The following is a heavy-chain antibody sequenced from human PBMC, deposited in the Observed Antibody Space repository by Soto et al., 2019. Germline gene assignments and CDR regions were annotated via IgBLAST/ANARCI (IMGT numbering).Heavy chain of an antibody. CDR2: INPNSGGT. V-gene: IGHV1-2*04. CDR1: GYTFTGYY. J-gene: IGHJ3*02. D-gene: IGHD2-2*01. CDR3: ARGTDNCSSTSCLTHDAFDI. Sequence: ASVKVSCKASGYTFTGYYMHWVRQAPGQGLEWMGWINPNSGGTNYAQKFQGWVTMTRDTSISTAYMELSRLRSDDTAVYYCARGTDNCSSTSCLTHDAFDIWGQGTMVTVSS.